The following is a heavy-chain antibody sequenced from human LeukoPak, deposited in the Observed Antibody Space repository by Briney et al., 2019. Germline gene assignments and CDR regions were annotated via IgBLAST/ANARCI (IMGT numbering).Heavy chain of an antibody. CDR2: IWFDGSNQ. CDR3: ARDHKVRGIVADYFYGMDV. CDR1: GFTFSDYG. D-gene: IGHD3-10*01. J-gene: IGHJ6*02. Sequence: GGSLRLSCAASGFTFSDYGMHWVRQAPGKGLEWVAVIWFDGSNQYYADSVKGRFTVSKDFSENTLYLQMNSLRAEDTAVYYCARDHKVRGIVADYFYGMDVWDQGTTVTVSS. V-gene: IGHV3-33*01.